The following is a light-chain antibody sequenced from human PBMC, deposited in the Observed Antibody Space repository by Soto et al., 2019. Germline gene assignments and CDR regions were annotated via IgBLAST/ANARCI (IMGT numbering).Light chain of an antibody. CDR3: QSSDSSLSGGV. CDR1: SSNIGAGSD. CDR2: GNS. Sequence: QSVLTQPPSVSGAPGQRVTISCTWSSSNIGAGSDVHWYQQLPGTAPRLLIYGNSNRPSGVPDRFSGSKSGTSASLAITGLRAEDEADYYCQSSDSSLSGGVFGGGTKLTVL. J-gene: IGLJ3*02. V-gene: IGLV1-40*01.